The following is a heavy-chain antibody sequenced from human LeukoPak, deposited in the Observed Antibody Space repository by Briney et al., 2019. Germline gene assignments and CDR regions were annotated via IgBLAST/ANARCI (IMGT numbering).Heavy chain of an antibody. CDR2: IWYGGSNK. CDR1: GFTFSSYG. J-gene: IGHJ4*02. Sequence: GGSLRLSCAASGFTFSSYGMHWVRQAPGKGLEWVAIIWYGGSNKYYADSVKGRFTISRDDSKNTLYLQMNSLRAEDTAVYYCARDRYSSGWYEFDYWGQGTLVTVSS. CDR3: ARDRYSSGWYEFDY. D-gene: IGHD6-19*01. V-gene: IGHV3-33*01.